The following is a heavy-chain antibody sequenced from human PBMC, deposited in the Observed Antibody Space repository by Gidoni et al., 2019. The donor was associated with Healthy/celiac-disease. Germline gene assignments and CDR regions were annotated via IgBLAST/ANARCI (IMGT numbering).Heavy chain of an antibody. CDR1: GGSVSSGSYY. J-gene: IGHJ4*02. D-gene: IGHD1-26*01. V-gene: IGHV4-61*01. CDR2: IYYSGST. Sequence: QVQLQESGPGLVKPSETLSLTCTVSGGSVSSGSYYWSWIRQPPGKGLEWIGYIYYSGSTNYNPSLKSRVTISVDTSKNQFSLKLSSVTAADTAVYYCARREEAAGTDYWGQGTLVTVSS. CDR3: ARREEAAGTDY.